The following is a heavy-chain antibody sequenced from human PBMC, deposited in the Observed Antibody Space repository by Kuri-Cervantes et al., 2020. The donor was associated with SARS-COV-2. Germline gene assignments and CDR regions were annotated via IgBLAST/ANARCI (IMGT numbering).Heavy chain of an antibody. V-gene: IGHV1-18*01. Sequence: ASVKVSCKASGYTFTSYGISWVRQAPGQGLEWMGWISAYNGNTNYAQKLQGRVTVTTDTSTSTAYMELRSLRSDDTAVYYCARVEYSGSYPGEFDYWGQGTLVTVSS. D-gene: IGHD1-26*01. CDR1: GYTFTSYG. CDR2: ISAYNGNT. J-gene: IGHJ4*02. CDR3: ARVEYSGSYPGEFDY.